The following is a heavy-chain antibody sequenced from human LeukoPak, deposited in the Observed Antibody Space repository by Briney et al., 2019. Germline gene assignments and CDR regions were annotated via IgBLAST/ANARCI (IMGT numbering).Heavy chain of an antibody. V-gene: IGHV3-48*02. CDR2: ISSSSSTI. CDR1: GFTFSSYS. CDR3: ARGGTTVVNRYSFDY. Sequence: GRSLRLSCAASGFTFSSYSMNWVRQAPGKGLEWVSYISSSSSTIYYADSVKGRFTISRDNAKNSLYLQMNSLRDEDTAVYYCARGGTTVVNRYSFDYWGQGTLVTVSS. J-gene: IGHJ4*02. D-gene: IGHD4-23*01.